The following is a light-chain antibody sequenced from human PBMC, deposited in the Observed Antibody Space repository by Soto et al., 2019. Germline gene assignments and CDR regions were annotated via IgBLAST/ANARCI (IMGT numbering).Light chain of an antibody. J-gene: IGKJ4*01. V-gene: IGKV1-9*01. CDR2: AAS. CDR1: QGISSN. CDR3: QQFKSYPLT. Sequence: DIPMTQSPSSLSASVGDRVTITCRASQGISSNLAWYQQKPGKVPKLLISAASTLQSGVPSRLSGSGSGTDFTLTISSLQPEDFATYYCQQFKSYPLTLGGGTKVDIK.